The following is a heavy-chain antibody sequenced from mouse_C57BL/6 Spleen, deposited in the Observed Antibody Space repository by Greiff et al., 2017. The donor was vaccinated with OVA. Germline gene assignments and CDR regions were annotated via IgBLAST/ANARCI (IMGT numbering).Heavy chain of an antibody. V-gene: IGHV7-3*01. CDR1: GFTFTDYY. J-gene: IGHJ4*01. CDR3: ARYPTGYYAMDY. Sequence: EVMLVESGGGLVQPGGSLSLSCAASGFTFTDYYMSWVRQPPGKALEWLGFIRNKANGYPTEYSASVKGRFTISRDNSQSIIYLQMNTLRAEDSATDYCARYPTGYYAMDYWGQGTSVTVSS. CDR2: IRNKANGYPT. D-gene: IGHD4-1*02.